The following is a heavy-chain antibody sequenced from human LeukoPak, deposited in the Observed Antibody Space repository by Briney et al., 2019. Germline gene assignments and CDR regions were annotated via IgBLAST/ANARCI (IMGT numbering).Heavy chain of an antibody. CDR1: GFTFDDYG. J-gene: IGHJ4*02. CDR3: ARDEAFDYGGTPRGGFDY. Sequence: PGGTLRLSCAASGFTFDDYGMSWVRQAPGKGLEWVSGINWNGGSTGYADSVKGRFTISRDNAKNSLYLQMNSLRAEDTALYYCARDEAFDYGGTPRGGFDYWGQGTLVTVSS. D-gene: IGHD4-23*01. CDR2: INWNGGST. V-gene: IGHV3-20*04.